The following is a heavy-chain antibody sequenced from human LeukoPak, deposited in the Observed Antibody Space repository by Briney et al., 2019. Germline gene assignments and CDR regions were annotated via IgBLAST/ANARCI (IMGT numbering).Heavy chain of an antibody. Sequence: VGPLRLSCAASGFTFSSYGMHWVRQAPGKGLEWVAVIWYDGSNKYYADSVKGRFTISRDNSKNTLYLQMNSLRAEDTAVYYCARGGPIFGVVISNWFDPWGQGTLVTVSS. V-gene: IGHV3-33*01. CDR3: ARGGPIFGVVISNWFDP. CDR2: IWYDGSNK. CDR1: GFTFSSYG. D-gene: IGHD3-3*01. J-gene: IGHJ5*02.